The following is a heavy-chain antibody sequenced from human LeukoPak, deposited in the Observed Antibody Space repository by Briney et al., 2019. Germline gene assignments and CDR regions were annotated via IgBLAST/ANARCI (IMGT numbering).Heavy chain of an antibody. CDR1: GGSISSYY. D-gene: IGHD2-2*01. J-gene: IGHJ4*02. V-gene: IGHV4-59*01. CDR3: ARGTSKQDFDY. CDR2: IYYSGST. Sequence: SKTLSLTCTVSGGSISSYYWSWIRQPPGKGLEWIGDIYYSGSTNYNPSLTSRVTISVDTSKNQFSLKLSSVTAADTAVYYCARGTSKQDFDYWGQGTLVTVSS.